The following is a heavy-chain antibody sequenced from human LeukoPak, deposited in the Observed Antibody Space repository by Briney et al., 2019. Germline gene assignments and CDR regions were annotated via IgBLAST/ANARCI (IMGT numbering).Heavy chain of an antibody. V-gene: IGHV4-59*05. D-gene: IGHD3-16*02. CDR1: GGSISSYY. CDR3: LSLGELSFRDYFDY. J-gene: IGHJ4*02. CDR2: IYYSGST. Sequence: KPSETLSLTCTVSGGSISSYYWNWIRQPAGKGLEWIGSIYYSGSTYYNPSLKSRVTISVDTSKNQFSLKLSSVTAADTAVYYCLSLGELSFRDYFDYWGQGTLVTVSS.